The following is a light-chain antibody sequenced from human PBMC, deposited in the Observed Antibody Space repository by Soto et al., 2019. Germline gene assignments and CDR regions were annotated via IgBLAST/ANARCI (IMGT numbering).Light chain of an antibody. V-gene: IGLV1-40*01. Sequence: QSVLTQPTSVSGAPGQTVTISCTGSSSNIGANYDVNWYQQLPGTAPKVLIYGNTNRPSGVPDRFSASKSGTSASLAITGLQAEDEADYYCQSYDSSPSGYVFGTGTKLTVL. CDR1: SSNIGANYD. CDR3: QSYDSSPSGYV. J-gene: IGLJ1*01. CDR2: GNT.